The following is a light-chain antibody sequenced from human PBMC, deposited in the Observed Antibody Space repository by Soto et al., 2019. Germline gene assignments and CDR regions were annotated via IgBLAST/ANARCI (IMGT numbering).Light chain of an antibody. CDR2: QVT. V-gene: IGLV2-14*01. J-gene: IGLJ1*01. CDR1: SSDVGAYNY. CDR3: SSKRDSSTLLV. Sequence: QSVLTQPASVSGALGQSITSSGTGTSSDVGAYNYLSWYQHHTGKVTKLLIYQVTTRPSGVSDRLSGSKSGNTASLTISGLQAEDEADYYCSSKRDSSTLLVFGPGTKVTVL.